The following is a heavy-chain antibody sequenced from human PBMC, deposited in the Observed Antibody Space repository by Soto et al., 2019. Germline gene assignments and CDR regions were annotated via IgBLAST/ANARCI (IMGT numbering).Heavy chain of an antibody. V-gene: IGHV4-34*01. CDR1: GGSFSDYY. CDR3: ARTSRFDS. D-gene: IGHD6-6*01. CDR2: INHRGST. Sequence: SETLSLTCAVYGGSFSDYYWSWVRQPPGKGLEWIGQINHRGSTNYNPSLKSRVTISVDTSKNQFSLKLSSVTAADTAVYYCARTSRFDSWGQGTLVT. J-gene: IGHJ4*02.